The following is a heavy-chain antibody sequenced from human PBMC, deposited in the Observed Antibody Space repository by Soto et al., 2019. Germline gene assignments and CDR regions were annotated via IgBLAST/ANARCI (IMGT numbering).Heavy chain of an antibody. D-gene: IGHD6-13*01. CDR3: ARDLSGKGIDY. J-gene: IGHJ4*02. CDR2: IGTAGDT. Sequence: PGGSLRLSCAASGFTFSSYDMHWVRQATGKGLEWVSAIGTAGDTYYPGSVKGRFTISRENAKNSLYLQMNSLRAEDTAVYYCARDLSGKGIDYWGQGTLVTVSS. CDR1: GFTFSSYD. V-gene: IGHV3-13*01.